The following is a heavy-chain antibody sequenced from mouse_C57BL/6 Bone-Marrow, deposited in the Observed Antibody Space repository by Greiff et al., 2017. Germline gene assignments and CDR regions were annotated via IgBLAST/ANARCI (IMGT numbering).Heavy chain of an antibody. V-gene: IGHV5-6*01. Sequence: EVKVVESGGDLVKPGGSLKLSCAASGFTFSSYGMSWVRQTPDKRLEWVATISSGGSYTYYPDSVKGRFTISRDNAKNTLYLQMSSLKSEDTAMYFCARDTFFFYFDYWGQGTTLTVSS. D-gene: IGHD5-1-1*01. J-gene: IGHJ2*01. CDR3: ARDTFFFYFDY. CDR1: GFTFSSYG. CDR2: ISSGGSYT.